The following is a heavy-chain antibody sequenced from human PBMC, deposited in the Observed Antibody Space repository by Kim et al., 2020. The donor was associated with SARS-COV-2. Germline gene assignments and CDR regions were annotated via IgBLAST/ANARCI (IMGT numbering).Heavy chain of an antibody. Sequence: TNYHPSLKSRVTISVDTSKNQFSLELTSVTAADTAVYYCARGRLGGRADYWGQGTLVTVSS. V-gene: IGHV4-61*02. CDR2: T. CDR3: ARGRLGGRADY. J-gene: IGHJ4*02.